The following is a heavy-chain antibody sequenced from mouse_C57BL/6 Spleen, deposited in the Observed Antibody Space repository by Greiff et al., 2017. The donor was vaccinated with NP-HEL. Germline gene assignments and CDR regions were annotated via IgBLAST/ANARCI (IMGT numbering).Heavy chain of an antibody. CDR3: ATGSSLYWYFDV. D-gene: IGHD1-1*01. CDR2: IDPNSGGT. J-gene: IGHJ1*03. Sequence: QVHVKQPGAELVKPGASVKLSCKASGYTFTSYWMHWVKQRPGRGLEWIGRIDPNSGGTKYNEKFKSKATLTVDKPSSTAYMQLSSLTSEDSAVYYCATGSSLYWYFDVWGTGTTVTVSS. V-gene: IGHV1-72*01. CDR1: GYTFTSYW.